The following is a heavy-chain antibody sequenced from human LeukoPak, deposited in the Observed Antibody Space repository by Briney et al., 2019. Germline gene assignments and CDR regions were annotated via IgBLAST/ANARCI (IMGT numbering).Heavy chain of an antibody. CDR3: ARVHDSRGSGMDV. CDR2: ISYDGSNK. D-gene: IGHD3-22*01. CDR1: GLTFSDYG. J-gene: IGHJ6*02. V-gene: IGHV3-30-3*01. Sequence: GGSLRLSCAASGLTFSDYGMFWVRLAPGKGLEWVALISYDGSNKEYADSVKGRFTISRVNSKNILYLQMNSLRAEDTAVYYCARVHDSRGSGMDVWGQGTTVTVSS.